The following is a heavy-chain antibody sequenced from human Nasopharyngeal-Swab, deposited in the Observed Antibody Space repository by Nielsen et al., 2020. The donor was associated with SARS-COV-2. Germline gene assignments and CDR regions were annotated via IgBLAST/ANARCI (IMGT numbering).Heavy chain of an antibody. D-gene: IGHD3-16*02. J-gene: IGHJ5*02. CDR2: IYYSGNT. CDR3: ARGTITFGGVIVSNWFDP. CDR1: GDSISRYY. Sequence: SETLSLTCTVSGDSISRYYWSWIRQPPGKGLEWIGYIYYSGNTNYNPSLKSRVTISVDTSKNQFSLKLSSVTAADTAVYYCARGTITFGGVIVSNWFDPWGQGTPVTVSS. V-gene: IGHV4-59*01.